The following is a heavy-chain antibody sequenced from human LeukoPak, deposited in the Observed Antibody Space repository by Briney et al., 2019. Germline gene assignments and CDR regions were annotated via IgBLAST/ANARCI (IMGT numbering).Heavy chain of an antibody. V-gene: IGHV3-21*01. D-gene: IGHD2-15*01. Sequence: PGGSLRLSCAASGFTFSSYSMNWVRQAPGXXLEWVSSISSSSSYIYYADSVKGRFTISRDYAKNSLYLQMNSLRAEDTAVYYCARDPAGYCSGGSCYSGAFDIWGQGTMVTVSS. CDR3: ARDPAGYCSGGSCYSGAFDI. J-gene: IGHJ3*02. CDR2: ISSSSSYI. CDR1: GFTFSSYS.